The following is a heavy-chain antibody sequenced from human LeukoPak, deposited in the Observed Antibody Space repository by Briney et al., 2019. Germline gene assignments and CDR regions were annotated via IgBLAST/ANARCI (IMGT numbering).Heavy chain of an antibody. Sequence: SETLSLTCTASGGSISGSSYCWGWIRQPPGKGLEWIGSIYYSGSTYYNPSLKSRVTISVDTSKNQFSLKLNSVTATDTAMYYCARHYGPWGQGTLVTVSS. CDR2: IYYSGST. CDR1: GGSISGSSYC. CDR3: ARHYGP. J-gene: IGHJ4*02. D-gene: IGHD3-10*01. V-gene: IGHV4-39*01.